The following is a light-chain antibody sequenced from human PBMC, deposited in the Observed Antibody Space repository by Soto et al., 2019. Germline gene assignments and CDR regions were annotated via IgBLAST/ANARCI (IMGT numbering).Light chain of an antibody. V-gene: IGLV2-14*01. Sequence: QSALTQPASVSGSPEQSITISCGGTSSDVGAYIYVSWYQQYPGKAPKLIIYEVNNRPSGVSGRFSGSKSDTTAFLTISGLQAEDEADYYCSSYSDSDTKVFGTGTKLTVL. CDR2: EVN. J-gene: IGLJ1*01. CDR3: SSYSDSDTKV. CDR1: SSDVGAYIY.